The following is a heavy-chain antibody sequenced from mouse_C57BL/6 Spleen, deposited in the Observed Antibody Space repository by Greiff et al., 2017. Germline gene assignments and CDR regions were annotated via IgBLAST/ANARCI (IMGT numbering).Heavy chain of an antibody. CDR1: GYTFTSYW. CDR2: IDPSDSYT. J-gene: IGHJ2*01. V-gene: IGHV1-69*01. Sequence: QVQLQQPGAELVMPGASVKLSCKASGYTFTSYWMHWVKQRPGQGLEWIGEIDPSDSYTNYNQKFKGKFTLTVDKSSSTDYMQLSSLTSEDSAVYYGARLYGNYIFDYWGQGTPLTVSA. CDR3: ARLYGNYIFDY. D-gene: IGHD2-1*01.